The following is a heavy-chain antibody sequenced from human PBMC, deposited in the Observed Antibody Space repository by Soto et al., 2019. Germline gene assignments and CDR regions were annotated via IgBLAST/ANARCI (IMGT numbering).Heavy chain of an antibody. Sequence: EVQLLESGGGLVQPGGSLRLSCAASGFTFSSYAMSWVRQAPGKGLEWVSAISGSGGSTYYADSAKGRFTISRDNSKNTLYLQMNSLRAEDTAVYYCAKDLPDPSITMVRGGFFDYWGQGTLVTVSS. V-gene: IGHV3-23*01. CDR2: ISGSGGST. D-gene: IGHD3-10*01. J-gene: IGHJ4*02. CDR1: GFTFSSYA. CDR3: AKDLPDPSITMVRGGFFDY.